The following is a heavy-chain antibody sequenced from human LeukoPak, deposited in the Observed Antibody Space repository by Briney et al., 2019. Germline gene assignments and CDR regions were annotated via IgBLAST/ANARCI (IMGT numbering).Heavy chain of an antibody. CDR1: GGTFSSYA. J-gene: IGHJ3*02. Sequence: SVKVSCKASGGTFSSYAISWVRQAPGQGLEWMGRIIPIFGTANYAQKFQGRVTITTDESTSTAYMELSSLRSEDTAVYYCAREDSLVRGIDAFDIWGQGTMVTVSS. CDR3: AREDSLVRGIDAFDI. CDR2: IIPIFGTA. D-gene: IGHD3-10*01. V-gene: IGHV1-69*05.